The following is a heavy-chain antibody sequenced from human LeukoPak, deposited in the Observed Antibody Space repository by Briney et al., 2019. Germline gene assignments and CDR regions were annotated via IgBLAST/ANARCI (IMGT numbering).Heavy chain of an antibody. V-gene: IGHV4-4*02. CDR1: GGSISSGYW. D-gene: IGHD3-10*01. CDR3: ARSMVRVQNWFDP. CDR2: IFHSGST. Sequence: SETLSLTCAVSGGSISSGYWWSWVRQPPGKGLEWIGEIFHSGSTYYNPSLKSRVTISVDTSKNQFSLKLSSVTAADTAVYYCARSMVRVQNWFDPWGQGTLVTVSS. J-gene: IGHJ5*02.